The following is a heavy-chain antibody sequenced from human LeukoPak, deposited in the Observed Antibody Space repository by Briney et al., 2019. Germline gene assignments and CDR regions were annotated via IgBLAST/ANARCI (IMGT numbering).Heavy chain of an antibody. CDR3: VRRYSSSAGPHRGISGMDV. Sequence: SETLSLTCAVYGGSFSGYYWSWIRQPPGKGLEWIGEINHSGSTNYNPSLKSRVTISVDTSKNQFSLKLSSVTAADTAVYYCVRRYSSSAGPHRGISGMDVWGQGTTVTVSS. D-gene: IGHD6-13*01. CDR2: INHSGST. CDR1: GGSFSGYY. V-gene: IGHV4-34*01. J-gene: IGHJ6*02.